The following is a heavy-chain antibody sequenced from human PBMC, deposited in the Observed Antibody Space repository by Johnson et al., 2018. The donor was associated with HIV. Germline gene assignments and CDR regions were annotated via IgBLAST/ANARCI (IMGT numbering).Heavy chain of an antibody. J-gene: IGHJ3*01. Sequence: VQLVESVGGLVQPGGSLRLSCAASGLTFSSYWMSWVRQAPGKGLEWVANIKQDGSEKYYVDSVKGRFTISRDDSRDTLYLQMNSLKTEDAAIYYCTSDLGDFNVWGQGTVVTVSS. V-gene: IGHV3-7*03. D-gene: IGHD1-26*01. CDR2: IKQDGSEK. CDR1: GLTFSSYW. CDR3: TSDLGDFNV.